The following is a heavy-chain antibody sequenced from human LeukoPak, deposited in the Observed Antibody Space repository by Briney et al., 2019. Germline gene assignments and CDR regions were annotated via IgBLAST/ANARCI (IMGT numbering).Heavy chain of an antibody. CDR1: GGSISSSSYY. CDR3: ARDPVISSSWYGG. J-gene: IGHJ4*02. Sequence: SSETLSLTCTVSGGSISSSSYYWGWIRQPPGKGLEWIGSIYYSGSTYYNPSLKSRVTISVDTSKNQFSLKLSSVTAADTAVYYCARDPVISSSWYGGWGQGTLVTVSS. V-gene: IGHV4-39*07. CDR2: IYYSGST. D-gene: IGHD6-13*01.